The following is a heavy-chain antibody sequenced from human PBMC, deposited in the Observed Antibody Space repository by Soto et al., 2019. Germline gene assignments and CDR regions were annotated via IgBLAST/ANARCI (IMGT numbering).Heavy chain of an antibody. CDR1: GFTFSRYS. D-gene: IGHD6-19*01. CDR2: NSRSSSYI. Sequence: EVKLVESGGGLVKPGGSLRLSCAASGFTFSRYSMNWVRQAPGKGLEWVSSNSRSSSYIYYADSVKGRFTISRDNAKNSQYLKMNGLSTKATAVYYCARDQWRTRSYCCYYGIDVWGQGTMVTVSS. V-gene: IGHV3-21*01. J-gene: IGHJ6*02. CDR3: ARDQWRTRSYCCYYGIDV.